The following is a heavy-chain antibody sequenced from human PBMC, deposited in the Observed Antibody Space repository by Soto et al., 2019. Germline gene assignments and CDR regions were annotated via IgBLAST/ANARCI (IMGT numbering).Heavy chain of an antibody. V-gene: IGHV4-39*01. D-gene: IGHD5-12*01. J-gene: IGHJ4*02. CDR2: IYYSESR. CDR3: ARQVDVVGTKYFDS. CDR1: GDSIRSSGHY. Sequence: QVQLQESGPGLVKASETLSLTCTVSGDSIRSSGHYWGWIRQPPGKGLEWIASIYYSESRFYNPSPKSRASISVDTSRNQCSVKLTAVTATDTAMYYCARQVDVVGTKYFDSWGQGTRVTVSS.